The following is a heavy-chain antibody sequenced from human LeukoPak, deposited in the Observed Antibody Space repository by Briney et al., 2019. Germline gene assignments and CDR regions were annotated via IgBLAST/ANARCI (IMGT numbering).Heavy chain of an antibody. CDR1: GYTFTGYY. J-gene: IGHJ6*02. V-gene: IGHV1-2*02. CDR2: INPNSGGT. Sequence: ASVKVSCKASGYTFTGYYMHWVRQAPGQGLGWMGWINPNSGGTNYAQKFQGRVTMTRDTSISTAYMELSRLRSDDTAVYYCARNGEYCSSTSCHYYYYGMDVWGQGTTVTVSS. CDR3: ARNGEYCSSTSCHYYYYGMDV. D-gene: IGHD2-2*01.